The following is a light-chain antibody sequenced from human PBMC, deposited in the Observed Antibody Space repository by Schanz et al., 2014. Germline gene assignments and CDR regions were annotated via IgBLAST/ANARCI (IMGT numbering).Light chain of an antibody. J-gene: IGLJ3*02. CDR2: SND. CDR1: SSTIGSNY. V-gene: IGLV1-47*02. CDR3: AAWDDSLSGKWV. Sequence: QAVVTQPPSVSGTPGQRVTISCSGSSSTIGSNYVYWYQQLPGTAPKLLIYSNDQRPAGVPDRFSGSRSGTSASLTISGLLSEDEADYYCAAWDDSLSGKWVFGGGTKLTVL.